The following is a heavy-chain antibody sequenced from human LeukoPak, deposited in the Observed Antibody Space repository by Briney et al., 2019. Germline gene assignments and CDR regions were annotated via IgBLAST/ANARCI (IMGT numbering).Heavy chain of an antibody. CDR1: GYIFTSYY. CDR3: ARVYGYCSSTSCPYHFDY. D-gene: IGHD2-2*03. J-gene: IGHJ4*02. Sequence: ASVKVSCKASGYIFTSYYMHWVRQAPGQGLEWRGIINPSGGSTSYAQKFQGRVTMTRDTSTSTVYMELSSLRSEDTAVYYCARVYGYCSSTSCPYHFDYWGQGTLVTVSS. V-gene: IGHV1-46*01. CDR2: INPSGGST.